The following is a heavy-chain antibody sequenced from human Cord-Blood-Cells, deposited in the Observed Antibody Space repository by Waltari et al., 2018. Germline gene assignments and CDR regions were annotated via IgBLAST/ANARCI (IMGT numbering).Heavy chain of an antibody. D-gene: IGHD6-13*01. Sequence: QVQLQESGPGLVKPSETLSLTCTVSGGSISSYYWSWIRQPPGKGLEWIGYIYYSGSTNYNPSRTSRVTISVDTSKNQFSLKLSSVTAADTAVYYCARHLSTANNWYFDLWGRGTLVTVSS. V-gene: IGHV4-59*08. CDR1: GGSISSYY. CDR2: IYYSGST. J-gene: IGHJ2*01. CDR3: ARHLSTANNWYFDL.